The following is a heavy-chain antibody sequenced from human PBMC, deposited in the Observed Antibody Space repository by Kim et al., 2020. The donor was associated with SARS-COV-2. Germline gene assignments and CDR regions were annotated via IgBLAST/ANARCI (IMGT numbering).Heavy chain of an antibody. CDR1: GFTFSSYA. J-gene: IGHJ4*02. CDR3: AKSDKWVRFFDY. V-gene: IGHV3-33*06. CDR2: IWYDGSNK. Sequence: GGSLRLSCAASGFTFSSYAMHWVRQAPGKGLEWVAVIWYDGSNKYYADSVKGRFTISRDNSKNTLYLQMNSLRAEDTAVYYCAKSDKWVRFFDYWGQGTL. D-gene: IGHD1-26*01.